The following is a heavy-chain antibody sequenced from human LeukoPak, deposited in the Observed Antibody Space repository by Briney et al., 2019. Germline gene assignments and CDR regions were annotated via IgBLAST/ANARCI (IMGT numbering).Heavy chain of an antibody. V-gene: IGHV1-2*02. CDR3: ARDKYTAMVVDY. Sequence: ASVKVSCKASRYTFTGHYMHWVRQAPGQGLEWMGWINPNSGGTNYAQNFQGRVTMTRDTSISSAYMELSSLRSDDTAVYYCARDKYTAMVVDYWGQGTLLTVSS. CDR1: RYTFTGHY. J-gene: IGHJ4*02. D-gene: IGHD5-18*01. CDR2: INPNSGGT.